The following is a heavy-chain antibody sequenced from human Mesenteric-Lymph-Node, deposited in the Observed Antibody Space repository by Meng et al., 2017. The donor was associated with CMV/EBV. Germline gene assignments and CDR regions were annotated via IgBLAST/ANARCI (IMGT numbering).Heavy chain of an antibody. CDR1: GFNFADYT. Sequence: GGSLRLSCAASGFNFADYTMHWVRQAPGKGLEWVSLISWDGGSTYYADSVKGRFTISRDNSKNSLFLQMNSLRAEDTALYYCAKAGGYGSGSYYNFDYWGQGTLVTVSS. V-gene: IGHV3-43D*03. CDR2: ISWDGGST. D-gene: IGHD3-10*01. J-gene: IGHJ4*02. CDR3: AKAGGYGSGSYYNFDY.